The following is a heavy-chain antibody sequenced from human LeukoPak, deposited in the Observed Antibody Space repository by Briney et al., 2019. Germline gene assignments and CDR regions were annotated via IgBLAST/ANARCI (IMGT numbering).Heavy chain of an antibody. V-gene: IGHV3-7*01. Sequence: GGSLRLSCAASGFTFSSYWMSWVCQAPGKGLEGVANIKKDVSEKYYVDSVKGRFTISRDNAKNSLYLQMNSLRAEDTAVYSCARDESSGSTYYFDYWGQGTLVTVSS. CDR2: IKKDVSEK. CDR1: GFTFSSYW. J-gene: IGHJ4*02. D-gene: IGHD3-22*01. CDR3: ARDESSGSTYYFDY.